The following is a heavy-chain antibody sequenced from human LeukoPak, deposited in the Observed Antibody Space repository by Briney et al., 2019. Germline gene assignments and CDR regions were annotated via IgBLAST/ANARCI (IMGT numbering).Heavy chain of an antibody. D-gene: IGHD2-8*02. CDR1: GGSISTSSYY. J-gene: IGHJ6*03. CDR3: ARHCTGDICAAYYFYYYMDV. CDR2: ISESGRT. V-gene: IGHV4-39*02. Sequence: PSETLSLTCTVSGGSISTSSYYWGWIRQPPGKGLEWIGSISESGRTYYNPSLKSRVIISVDTSKTHFSLKLSSVTAADTAVYYCARHCTGDICAAYYFYYYMDVWGKGTTVTVSS.